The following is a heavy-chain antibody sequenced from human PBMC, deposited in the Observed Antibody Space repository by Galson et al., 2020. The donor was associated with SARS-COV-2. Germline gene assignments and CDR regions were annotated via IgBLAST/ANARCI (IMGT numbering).Heavy chain of an antibody. V-gene: IGHV3-23*01. CDR2: ISRSGDTT. D-gene: IGHD6-13*01. J-gene: IGHJ5*02. Sequence: RGSLRLSCAASGLIFTNYAMSWVRQAPGEGLECVAVISRSGDTTSYADSVRGRFTISRDNAQNTLFLQMNSRGVDDTAVYSCVRGGSGYFDNWFDPWGQGTLVGGSS. CDR1: GLIFTNYA. CDR3: VRGGSGYFDNWFDP.